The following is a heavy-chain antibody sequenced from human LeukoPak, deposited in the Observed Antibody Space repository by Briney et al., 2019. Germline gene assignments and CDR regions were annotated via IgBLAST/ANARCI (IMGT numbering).Heavy chain of an antibody. CDR2: IYYSGST. Sequence: PSETLSLTCTVSGGSISSSSYYWGWIRQPPGKGLEWIGSIYYSGSTYYNPSLKSRVTISVDTSKNQFSLKLSSVTAADTAVYYCARGRYHSHHDGWGQGTLVTVSS. J-gene: IGHJ4*02. CDR3: ARGRYHSHHDG. V-gene: IGHV4-39*01. D-gene: IGHD6-19*01. CDR1: GGSISSSSYY.